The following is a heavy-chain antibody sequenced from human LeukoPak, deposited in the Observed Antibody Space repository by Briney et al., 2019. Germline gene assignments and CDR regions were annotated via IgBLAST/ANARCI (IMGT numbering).Heavy chain of an antibody. CDR1: GYTFTSYD. V-gene: IGHV1-8*01. CDR3: ARGLGYRSGGSCSNWFDP. Sequence: ASVKVSCKASGYTFTSYDINWVRQATGQGLEWMGWMNPNSGNTGYAQKFQGRVTMTRNTSISTAYMELSSLRSEDTAVYYCARGLGYRSGGSCSNWFDPWGQRTLVTVSS. J-gene: IGHJ5*02. D-gene: IGHD2-15*01. CDR2: MNPNSGNT.